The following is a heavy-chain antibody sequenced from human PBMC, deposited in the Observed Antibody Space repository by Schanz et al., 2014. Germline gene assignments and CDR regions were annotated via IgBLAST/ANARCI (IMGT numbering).Heavy chain of an antibody. CDR1: GFTFSSYA. Sequence: VQLVESGGGVVQFGRSLRLSCAASGFTFSSYAMSWVRQAPGKGLEWVSGISGSGGSTYYADSVKGRFTISRDNSENTLYLQMNSLSADDTAVFYCAKGMGYCSGGTCYDYYYYGLDVWGQGTTVTVSS. CDR2: ISGSGGST. V-gene: IGHV3-23*04. CDR3: AKGMGYCSGGTCYDYYYYGLDV. J-gene: IGHJ6*02. D-gene: IGHD2-15*01.